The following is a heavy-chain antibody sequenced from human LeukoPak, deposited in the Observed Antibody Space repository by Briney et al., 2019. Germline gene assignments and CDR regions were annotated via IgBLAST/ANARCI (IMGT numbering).Heavy chain of an antibody. D-gene: IGHD1-26*01. CDR1: GFTLNKYW. Sequence: PGGSLRLSCAASGFTLNKYWIHWVRQAPGKGLVWVSRINLDASTTSYADSVKGRFTISRDNAKNTVYLQMNSLRAEDTAVYYCARAIISGSYYVFGGQGNLVSVS. CDR3: ARAIISGSYYVF. CDR2: INLDASTT. J-gene: IGHJ4*02. V-gene: IGHV3-74*01.